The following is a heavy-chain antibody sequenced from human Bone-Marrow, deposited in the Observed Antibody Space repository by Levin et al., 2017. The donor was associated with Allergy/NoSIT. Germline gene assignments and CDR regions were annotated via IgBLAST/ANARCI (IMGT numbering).Heavy chain of an antibody. D-gene: IGHD6-19*01. CDR2: IYDSGST. V-gene: IGHV4-59*01. Sequence: KGMEWIGYIYDSGSTNYNPSLKSRVIMSVDTSKNQFSLQLRAVTAADTAVYFCARASSGWYGKFDFWGQGTLVTVAS. CDR3: ARASSGWYGKFDF. J-gene: IGHJ4*02.